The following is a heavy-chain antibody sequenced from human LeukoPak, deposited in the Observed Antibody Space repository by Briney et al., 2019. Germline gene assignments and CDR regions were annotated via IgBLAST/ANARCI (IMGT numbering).Heavy chain of an antibody. Sequence: SETLSLTCTGSGGSISSSTYYWGWIRQPPGKGLEWIGNIFYSGSTYYNPSLKSRVTISVDTSKNQFSLNLNSVTAADTAVYYCARGKGIWGQGTMVTVSS. CDR3: ARGKGI. V-gene: IGHV4-39*07. J-gene: IGHJ3*02. CDR2: IFYSGST. CDR1: GGSISSSTYY.